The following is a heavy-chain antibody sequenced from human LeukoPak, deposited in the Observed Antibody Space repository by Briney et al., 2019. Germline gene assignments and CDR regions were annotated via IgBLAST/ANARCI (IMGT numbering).Heavy chain of an antibody. J-gene: IGHJ4*02. Sequence: SETLSLTYAVYGGSFSGYYWSWIRQPPGKGLEWIGEINHSGSTNYNPSLKSRVTISVDTSKNQFSLKLSSVTAADTAVYYCARGRRYCTNGVCYRIFDYWGQGTLVTVSS. CDR2: INHSGST. CDR1: GGSFSGYY. V-gene: IGHV4-34*01. CDR3: ARGRRYCTNGVCYRIFDY. D-gene: IGHD2-8*01.